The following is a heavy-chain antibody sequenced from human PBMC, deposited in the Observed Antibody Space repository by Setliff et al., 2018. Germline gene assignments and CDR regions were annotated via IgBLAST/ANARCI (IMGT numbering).Heavy chain of an antibody. Sequence: ASVKVSCKASGYLFTRYRITWVRQSPGQRLEWMGWISTRNDATGYAQKFKGRVTLTTDTSTKTAYMELRSLRSDDTAVYYCARRSGDRGMTTGWPDDFDYWGRGTLVTVSS. CDR3: ARRSGDRGMTTGWPDDFDY. CDR1: GYLFTRYR. D-gene: IGHD4-17*01. J-gene: IGHJ4*01. CDR2: ISTRNDAT. V-gene: IGHV1-18*01.